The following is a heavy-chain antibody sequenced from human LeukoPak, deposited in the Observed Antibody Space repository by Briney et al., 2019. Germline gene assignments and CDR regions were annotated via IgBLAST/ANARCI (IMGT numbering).Heavy chain of an antibody. CDR2: ISWNSGSI. V-gene: IGHV3-9*01. J-gene: IGHJ6*02. D-gene: IGHD3-9*01. Sequence: GRSLRLSCAASGFTFDDYAMHWVRQAPGKGLEWVSGISWNSGSIGYADSVKGRFTISRDNAKNSLYPQMNSLRAEDTALYYCAKDITDYDILTGHYGMDVWGQGTTVTVSS. CDR3: AKDITDYDILTGHYGMDV. CDR1: GFTFDDYA.